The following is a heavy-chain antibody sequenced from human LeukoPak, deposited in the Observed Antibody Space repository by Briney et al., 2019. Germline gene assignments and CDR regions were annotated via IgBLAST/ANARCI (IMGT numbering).Heavy chain of an antibody. CDR1: GGSISSYY. V-gene: IGHV4-59*08. J-gene: IGHJ5*02. Sequence: PSETLSLTCTVSGGSISSYYWSWIRQPPGKGLEWIGYIYYSGSTNYNPSLKSRVTISVDTSKNQFSLKLSSVTAADTAVYYCARARLASIAAARVSAHWFDPWGQGTLVTVSS. D-gene: IGHD6-6*01. CDR3: ARARLASIAAARVSAHWFDP. CDR2: IYYSGST.